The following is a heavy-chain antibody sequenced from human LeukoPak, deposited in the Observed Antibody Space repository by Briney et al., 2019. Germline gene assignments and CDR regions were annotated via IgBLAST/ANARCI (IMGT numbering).Heavy chain of an antibody. V-gene: IGHV5-10-1*01. CDR1: GYSFTSYW. CDR3: ARLRIGYYGSGSYQYYGMDV. Sequence: GESLQISCKGSGYSFTSYWISWVRQMPGKGLEWMGRIDPSDSYTNYSPSFQGHVTISADKSISTAYLQWSSLKASDTAMYYCARLRIGYYGSGSYQYYGMDVWGKGTTVTVSS. D-gene: IGHD3-10*01. J-gene: IGHJ6*04. CDR2: IDPSDSYT.